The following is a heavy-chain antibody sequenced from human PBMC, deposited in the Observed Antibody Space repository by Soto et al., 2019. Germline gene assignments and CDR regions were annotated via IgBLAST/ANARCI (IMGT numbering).Heavy chain of an antibody. J-gene: IGHJ4*02. D-gene: IGHD2-15*01. Sequence: SDTLSLTCTVSGGSISIYYWSWIRQPPGKGLEWIGYIYYSGSTNYNPSLKSRVTISVDTSKNQFSLKLSSVTAADTAVYYCARLYCSGGSCPPFWGQGTLVTVSS. V-gene: IGHV4-59*01. CDR3: ARLYCSGGSCPPF. CDR1: GGSISIYY. CDR2: IYYSGST.